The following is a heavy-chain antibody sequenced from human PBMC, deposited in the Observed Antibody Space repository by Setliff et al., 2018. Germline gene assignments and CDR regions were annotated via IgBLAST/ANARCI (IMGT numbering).Heavy chain of an antibody. CDR3: ARLGATTVTTGTPPFDY. CDR1: GGSISSYY. Sequence: SETLSLPCTVSGGSISSYYWSWIRQPPGKGLEWIGYIYYSGSTNYNPSLKSRVTISVDTSKNQFSLKLSSVTAADTAVYYCARLGATTVTTGTPPFDYWGQGTLVTVSS. V-gene: IGHV4-59*08. J-gene: IGHJ4*02. CDR2: IYYSGST. D-gene: IGHD4-17*01.